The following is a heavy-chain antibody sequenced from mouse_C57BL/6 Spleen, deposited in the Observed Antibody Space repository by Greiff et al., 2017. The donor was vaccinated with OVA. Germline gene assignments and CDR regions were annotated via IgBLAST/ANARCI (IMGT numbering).Heavy chain of an antibody. CDR2: ISSGSSTI. Sequence: EVQLQESGGGLVKPGGSLKLSCAASGFTFSDYGMHWVRQAPEKGLEWVAYISSGSSTIYYADTVKGRFTISRDNAKNTLFLQMTSLGSEDTAMYYCARGEFITTVVAPLSFDVWGTGTTVTVSS. CDR3: ARGEFITTVVAPLSFDV. D-gene: IGHD1-1*01. J-gene: IGHJ1*03. V-gene: IGHV5-17*01. CDR1: GFTFSDYG.